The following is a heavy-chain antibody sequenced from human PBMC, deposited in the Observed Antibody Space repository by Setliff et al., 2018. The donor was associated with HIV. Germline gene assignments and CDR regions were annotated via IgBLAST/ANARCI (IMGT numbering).Heavy chain of an antibody. J-gene: IGHJ4*02. V-gene: IGHV4-59*01. CDR2: IFYSGTT. Sequence: SETLSLTCTVSGAPLSSYYLNWIRQPPGKGLEWIGYIFYSGTTNYNPSLKSRVTMSVDASRNQFSLILSSVTAAATAVYYCAGIIATPGTPWGQGKWSPSPQ. CDR3: AGIIATPGTP. CDR1: GAPLSSYY. D-gene: IGHD6-13*01.